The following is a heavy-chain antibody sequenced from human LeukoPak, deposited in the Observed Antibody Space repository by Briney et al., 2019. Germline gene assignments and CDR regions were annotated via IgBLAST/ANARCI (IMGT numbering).Heavy chain of an antibody. Sequence: GESLRISCKGSGYSFTSYWISWVRQMPGKGLEWMGRIDPSDSYTNYSPSFQGHVTISADKSISTAYLQWSSLKASDIAMYYCASEDCSSTSCYCNVWGKGTTVTVSS. V-gene: IGHV5-10-1*01. CDR2: IDPSDSYT. J-gene: IGHJ6*04. CDR1: GYSFTSYW. CDR3: ASEDCSSTSCYCNV. D-gene: IGHD2-2*01.